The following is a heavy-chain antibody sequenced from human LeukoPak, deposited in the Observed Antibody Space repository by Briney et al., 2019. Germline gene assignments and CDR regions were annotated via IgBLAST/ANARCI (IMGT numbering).Heavy chain of an antibody. V-gene: IGHV4-59*12. Sequence: SETLSLTCTASGASISSYSWCWIRQPPGKGLEWIGYISYSGSTNYNPSLKSRVTISADTSKNQVSLTLSSVTAADTAVYYCARDPDLYCFDYWGQGTLVTVSS. J-gene: IGHJ4*02. CDR3: ARDPDLYCFDY. CDR1: GASISSYS. D-gene: IGHD3-3*01. CDR2: ISYSGST.